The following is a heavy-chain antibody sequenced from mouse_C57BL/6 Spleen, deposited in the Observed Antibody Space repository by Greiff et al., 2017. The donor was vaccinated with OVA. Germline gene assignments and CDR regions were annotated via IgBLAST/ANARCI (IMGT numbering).Heavy chain of an antibody. CDR1: GYTFTSYW. D-gene: IGHD1-1*01. V-gene: IGHV1-55*01. Sequence: QVQLQQPGAELVKPGASVKMSCKASGYTFTSYWITWVKQRPGQGLEWIGDIYPGSGSTNYNEKFKSKATLTVDKSSSTAYMQLSSLTSEDAAVYYCAREITTVVATRYFDYWGQGTTLTVSS. J-gene: IGHJ2*01. CDR3: AREITTVVATRYFDY. CDR2: IYPGSGST.